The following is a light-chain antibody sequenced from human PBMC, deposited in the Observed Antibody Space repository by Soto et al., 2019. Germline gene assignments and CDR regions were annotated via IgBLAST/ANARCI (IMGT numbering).Light chain of an antibody. V-gene: IGKV3-20*01. CDR1: QSVSSNY. J-gene: IGKJ1*01. Sequence: EIVLTQSPGTLSLSPGERATLSCRASQSVSSNYVAWYQQKPGQTPKVLIYRASSRATGIPDRFSGSGSGTDFTLTISRLEPEDFAMYYCQQYNNWLTWTFGQGTKVDIK. CDR3: QQYNNWLTWT. CDR2: RAS.